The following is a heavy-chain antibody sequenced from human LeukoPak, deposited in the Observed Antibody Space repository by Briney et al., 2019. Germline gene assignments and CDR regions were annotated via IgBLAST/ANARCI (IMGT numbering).Heavy chain of an antibody. J-gene: IGHJ6*02. CDR2: ISGSGDNT. Sequence: GGSLRLSCAASGFTFSSYVMRWVRQAPGKGLEWVSSISGSGDNTYYADSVKGRFTISRDNSKNTLYLQMNSLRAEDTAVYYCAKGVAVAGTSPYYYYGMDVWGQGTTVTVSS. D-gene: IGHD6-19*01. V-gene: IGHV3-23*01. CDR3: AKGVAVAGTSPYYYYGMDV. CDR1: GFTFSSYV.